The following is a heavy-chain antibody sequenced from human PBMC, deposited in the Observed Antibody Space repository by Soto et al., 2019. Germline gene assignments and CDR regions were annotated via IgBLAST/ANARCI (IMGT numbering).Heavy chain of an antibody. D-gene: IGHD3-9*01. CDR2: ISGSGGST. J-gene: IGHJ4*02. V-gene: IGHV3-23*01. Sequence: PGGSLRLSCAASEFTFSSYAMSWVRQAPGKGLEWVSAISGSGGSTYYADSVKGRFTISRDNSKNTLYLQMNSLRAEDTAVYYCAKDWSDILTGYTYYDYWGQGTLVTVSS. CDR1: EFTFSSYA. CDR3: AKDWSDILTGYTYYDY.